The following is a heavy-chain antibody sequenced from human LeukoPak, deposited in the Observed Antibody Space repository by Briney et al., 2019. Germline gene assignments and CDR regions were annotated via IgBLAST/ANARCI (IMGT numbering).Heavy chain of an antibody. D-gene: IGHD4-17*01. Sequence: GGSLRLSCAASGFTFSSYVMHWVRQAPGKGLEWVAIISYDGSNEYYADSVKGRFTISRDNSKNTLYLQMNSLRAEDTAVYYCAKDVGDYGDELDYWGQGTLVTVSS. CDR2: ISYDGSNE. CDR3: AKDVGDYGDELDY. CDR1: GFTFSSYV. J-gene: IGHJ4*02. V-gene: IGHV3-30*04.